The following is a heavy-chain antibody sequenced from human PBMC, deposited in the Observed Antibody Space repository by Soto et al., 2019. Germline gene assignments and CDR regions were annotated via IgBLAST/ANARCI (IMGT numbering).Heavy chain of an antibody. CDR1: GGSISSSSYY. CDR3: ARGGYSSSWYDY. J-gene: IGHJ4*02. CDR2: IYYSGST. Sequence: SETLSLTCTVSGGSISSSSYYWGWIRQPPGKGLEWIGSIYYSGSTYYNPSLKSRVTISVDTSKNQFSLKLSSVTAAGTAVYYCARGGYSSSWYDYWGQGTLVTVSS. V-gene: IGHV4-39*01. D-gene: IGHD6-13*01.